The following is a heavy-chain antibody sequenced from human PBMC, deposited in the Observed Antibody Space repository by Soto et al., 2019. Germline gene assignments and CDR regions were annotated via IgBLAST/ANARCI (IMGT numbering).Heavy chain of an antibody. CDR2: ISGDSGNT. CDR1: GYMFTKSA. CDR3: ARDGVAAGNINFDY. V-gene: IGHV1-3*01. J-gene: IGHJ4*01. Sequence: QVHLVQSGAEVKKPGASVKVSCKASGYMFTKSAMHWVRQAPGQRLEWMGWISGDSGNTKYSPKLQDRVTITRDTSARTAYMELSSLRSEDTALYYCARDGVAAGNINFDYWGQGTLVTVSS. D-gene: IGHD6-19*01.